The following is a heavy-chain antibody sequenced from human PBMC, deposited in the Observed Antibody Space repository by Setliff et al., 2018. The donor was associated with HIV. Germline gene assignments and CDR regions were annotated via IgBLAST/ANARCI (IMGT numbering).Heavy chain of an antibody. Sequence: PSETLSLTCTVSGGSISSYYWNWIRQPPGKGLEWIASIRSSGDTYYNPSLQSRVIISVDTSNNQISLKLTSVTAADTAVYYCARGVGGYSARKDRELNYYFYIDVWDKGTTVTVSS. CDR1: GGSISSYY. CDR2: IRSSGDT. V-gene: IGHV4-59*05. D-gene: IGHD3-16*01. J-gene: IGHJ6*03. CDR3: ARGVGGYSARKDRELNYYFYIDV.